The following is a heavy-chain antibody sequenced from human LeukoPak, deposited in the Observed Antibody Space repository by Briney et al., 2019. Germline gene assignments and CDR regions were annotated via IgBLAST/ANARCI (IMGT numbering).Heavy chain of an antibody. CDR1: GGSISSHY. D-gene: IGHD6-13*01. J-gene: IGHJ4*02. CDR2: IYSDGSV. CDR3: ARGPAASGYFDY. Sequence: SETLSLTCSVSGGSISSHYWSWLRQPAGKGLEWIGHIYSDGSVNYNPSVKSRVTMSVDTSKNQFSLKLYFVTAADTAVFYCARGPAASGYFDYWDQGTLVAVSS. V-gene: IGHV4-4*07.